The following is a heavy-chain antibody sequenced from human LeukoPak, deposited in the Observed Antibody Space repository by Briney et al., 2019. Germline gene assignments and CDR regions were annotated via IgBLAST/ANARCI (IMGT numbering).Heavy chain of an antibody. CDR3: AKDPFRSGYYTDYYYYMDV. CDR1: GFTFSSYA. D-gene: IGHD3-3*01. CDR2: ICCSGGST. J-gene: IGHJ6*03. V-gene: IGHV3-23*01. Sequence: GGLRRSCSASGFTFSSYAMSWGRPAPGKGVGWGSAICCSGGSTYYADSVKGRFTISRDNSKNTLYLQMNSLRAEDTAVYYCAKDPFRSGYYTDYYYYMDVWGKGTTVTVSS.